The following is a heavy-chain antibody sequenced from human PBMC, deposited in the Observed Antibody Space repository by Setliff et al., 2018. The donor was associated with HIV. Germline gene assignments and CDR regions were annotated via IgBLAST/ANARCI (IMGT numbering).Heavy chain of an antibody. CDR3: ARIRAAALLNAFDI. V-gene: IGHV1-18*01. CDR1: GYTFRNFA. Sequence: ASVKVSCKASGYTFRNFAISWVRQAPGQGLEWMGWISGYNDNTNYAQKFQGRVTMTTDTTSSTSYMELSSLTSADTAMYYCARIRAAALLNAFDIWGQGTMVTVSS. J-gene: IGHJ3*02. D-gene: IGHD6-13*01. CDR2: ISGYNDNT.